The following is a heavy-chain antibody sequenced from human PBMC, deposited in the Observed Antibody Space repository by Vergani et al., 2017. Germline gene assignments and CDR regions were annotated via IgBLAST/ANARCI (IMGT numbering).Heavy chain of an antibody. D-gene: IGHD2-15*01. CDR2: IRDDGSNK. CDR1: GFTFSSYG. J-gene: IGHJ5*02. V-gene: IGHV3-30*02. CDR3: AKDFEVADSS. Sequence: QVQLVESGGGVVQPGGSLRLSCAASGFTFSSYGMHWVRQAPGKGLEWVAFIRDDGSNKYYAASVKGRFTISRDNSKNTLYLQMNSLRAEYTAVYYCAKDFEVADSSWGQGTLVTVSS.